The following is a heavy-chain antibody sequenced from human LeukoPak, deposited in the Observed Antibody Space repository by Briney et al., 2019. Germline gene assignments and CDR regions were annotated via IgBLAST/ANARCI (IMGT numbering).Heavy chain of an antibody. CDR2: ISYDGSNE. Sequence: GRSLRLSCAASGFTFSRYAMHWVRQAPGKGLEWVAVISYDGSNEYYVDSVKGRFTISRDNSKNTLYLEMNSLSTEDTAVYYCARDQHVITPSGSLLVYWGQGTLVTVSS. D-gene: IGHD3-22*01. J-gene: IGHJ4*02. CDR1: GFTFSRYA. CDR3: ARDQHVITPSGSLLVY. V-gene: IGHV3-30-3*01.